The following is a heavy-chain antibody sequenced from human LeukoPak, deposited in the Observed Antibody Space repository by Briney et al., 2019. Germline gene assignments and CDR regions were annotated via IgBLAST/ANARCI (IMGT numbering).Heavy chain of an antibody. V-gene: IGHV3-23*01. Sequence: GGSLRLSCAASGFTFSSYGMSWVRQAPGKGLEWVSAISGSGGSTYYADSVKGRFTISRDNSKNTLYLQMNSLRAEDTAVYYCAKVGTKGSGSYYNLSIDYWGQGTLVTVSS. J-gene: IGHJ4*02. CDR2: ISGSGGST. D-gene: IGHD3-10*01. CDR3: AKVGTKGSGSYYNLSIDY. CDR1: GFTFSSYG.